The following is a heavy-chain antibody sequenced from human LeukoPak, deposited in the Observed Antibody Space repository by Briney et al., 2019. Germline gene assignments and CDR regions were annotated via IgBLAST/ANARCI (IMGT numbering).Heavy chain of an antibody. J-gene: IGHJ4*02. CDR1: GFTFSSYG. Sequence: GGPLRLSCAASGFTFSSYGMSWVRQAPGKGLEWVSAISAGGGGTYYADSVKGRFTIFRDNSKNTLYLQMNSLRAEDTAVYYWAKIFPQTPVTTYLDYGGQGTLVTVSS. V-gene: IGHV3-23*01. CDR3: AKIFPQTPVTTYLDY. CDR2: ISAGGGGT. D-gene: IGHD4-17*01.